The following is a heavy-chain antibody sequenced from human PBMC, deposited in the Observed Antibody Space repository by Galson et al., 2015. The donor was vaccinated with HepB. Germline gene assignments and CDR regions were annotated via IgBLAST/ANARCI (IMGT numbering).Heavy chain of an antibody. D-gene: IGHD3-3*01. CDR1: GGSISSYY. CDR3: ARQKGSFWSGQYYFDY. Sequence: ETLSLTCTVSGGSISSYYWSWIRQPPGKGLEWIGYIYYSGSTNYNPSLKSRVSISVDTSKNQFSLKLSSVTAADTAVYYCARQKGSFWSGQYYFDYWGQGTLVTVSS. J-gene: IGHJ4*02. V-gene: IGHV4-59*01. CDR2: IYYSGST.